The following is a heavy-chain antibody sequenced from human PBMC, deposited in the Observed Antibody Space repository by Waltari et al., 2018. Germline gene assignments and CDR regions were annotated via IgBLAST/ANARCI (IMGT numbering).Heavy chain of an antibody. V-gene: IGHV3-53*02. J-gene: IGHJ4*02. CDR3: VRNYNGKLY. CDR1: GFTVSSNY. CDR2: IYSGGNT. Sequence: EVQLVETGGGLIQPGGSLRLSCAASGFTVSSNYISWVRQAPGKGREWVSVIYSGGNTYYADSVKGRFTISRDNSKNTVWLQMDSLRVDDTAVYYCVRNYNGKLYWGQGTLVTVSS. D-gene: IGHD3-10*01.